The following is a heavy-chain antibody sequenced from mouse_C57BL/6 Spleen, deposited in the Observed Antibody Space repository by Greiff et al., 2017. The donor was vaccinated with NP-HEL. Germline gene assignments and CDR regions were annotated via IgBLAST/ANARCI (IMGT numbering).Heavy chain of an antibody. CDR3: ARGDVWRYWYFDV. V-gene: IGHV1-64*01. CDR2: IHPNSGST. CDR1: GYTFTSYW. D-gene: IGHD3-3*01. Sequence: QVQLQQSGAELVKPGASVKLSCKASGYTFTSYWMHWVKQRPGQGLEWIGMIHPNSGSTNYNEKFKSKATLTVDKSSSTAYMQLSSLTSEVSAVYYCARGDVWRYWYFDVWGPGTTVTVSS. J-gene: IGHJ1*01.